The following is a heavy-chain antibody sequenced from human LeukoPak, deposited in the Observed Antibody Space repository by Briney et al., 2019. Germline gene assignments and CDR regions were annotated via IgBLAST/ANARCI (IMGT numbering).Heavy chain of an antibody. CDR1: GGSISSGGYY. CDR2: INHSGST. Sequence: PSQTLSLTCTVSGGSISSGGYYWSWIRQPPGKGLEWIGEINHSGSTNYNPSLKSRVTISVDTSKNQFSLKLSSVTAADTAVYYCARRQRGPSTKKPVDYWGQGTLVTVSS. J-gene: IGHJ4*02. V-gene: IGHV4-30-2*01. CDR3: ARRQRGPSTKKPVDY. D-gene: IGHD3-16*01.